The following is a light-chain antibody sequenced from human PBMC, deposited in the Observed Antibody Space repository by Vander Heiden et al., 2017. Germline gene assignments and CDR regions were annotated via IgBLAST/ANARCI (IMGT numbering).Light chain of an antibody. Sequence: DIQMTPSPSTLSASVGDRVTFTCQANQSISRYLAWYQQKPGNAPKLLIYKTSSLESGVPSRFSGSGSGTEFTLTISSLQPDDFATYYCQQYNDVSRTFGGGTKVEIK. V-gene: IGKV1-5*03. CDR3: QQYNDVSRT. CDR1: QSISRY. CDR2: KTS. J-gene: IGKJ4*01.